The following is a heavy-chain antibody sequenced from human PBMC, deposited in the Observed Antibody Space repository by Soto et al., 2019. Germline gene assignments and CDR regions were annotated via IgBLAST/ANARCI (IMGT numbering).Heavy chain of an antibody. CDR3: AREVKGIAAAGNH. CDR1: GYTFTGYY. D-gene: IGHD6-13*01. J-gene: IGHJ4*02. CDR2: INPNSGGT. Sequence: EGSVKVSCKASGYTFTGYYMHWVRQAPGQGLEWMGWINPNSGGTNYAQKFQGRVTMTRDTSISTAYMELSRLRSDDTAVYYCAREVKGIAAAGNHWGQGTLVTVS. V-gene: IGHV1-2*02.